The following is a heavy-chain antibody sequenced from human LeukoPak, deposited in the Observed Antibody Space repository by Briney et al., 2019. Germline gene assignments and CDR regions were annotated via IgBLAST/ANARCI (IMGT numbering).Heavy chain of an antibody. V-gene: IGHV1-46*01. CDR1: GYTFTAYY. CDR3: ARGSGSYTGYFGY. CDR2: INPSGGST. D-gene: IGHD1-26*01. Sequence: ASVKVSCKASGYTFTAYYIHWVRQAPGQGLEWMGIINPSGGSTSYAQKFQGRVTTTRDTSTSTVYMELSSLRSEDTAVYYCARGSGSYTGYFGYWGQGTLVTVSS. J-gene: IGHJ4*02.